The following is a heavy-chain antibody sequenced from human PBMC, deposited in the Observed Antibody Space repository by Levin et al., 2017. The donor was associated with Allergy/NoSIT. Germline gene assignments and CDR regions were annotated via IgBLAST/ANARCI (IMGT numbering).Heavy chain of an antibody. D-gene: IGHD3-10*01. CDR1: GFTFSSYA. V-gene: IGHV3-23*01. CDR3: AKGNRYYYGSGSDFDY. J-gene: IGHJ4*02. Sequence: GGSLRLSCAASGFTFSSYAMSWVRQAPGKGLEWVSAISGSGGSTYYADSVKGRFTISRDNSKNALYLQMNSLRAEDTAVYYCAKGNRYYYGSGSDFDYWGQGTLVTVSS. CDR2: ISGSGGST.